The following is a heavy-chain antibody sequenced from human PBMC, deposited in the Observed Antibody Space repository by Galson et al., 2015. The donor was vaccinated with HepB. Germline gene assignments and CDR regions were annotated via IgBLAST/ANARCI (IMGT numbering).Heavy chain of an antibody. CDR2: IYYSGST. CDR3: ARKPPNGAFDI. CDR1: GGSISSYY. J-gene: IGHJ3*02. Sequence: ETLSLTCTVSGGSISSYYWSWIRQPPGKGLEWIGYIYYSGSTNYNPSLKSRVTISVDTSKNQFSLKLSSVTAADTAVYCCARKPPNGAFDIWGQGTMVTVSS. V-gene: IGHV4-59*01.